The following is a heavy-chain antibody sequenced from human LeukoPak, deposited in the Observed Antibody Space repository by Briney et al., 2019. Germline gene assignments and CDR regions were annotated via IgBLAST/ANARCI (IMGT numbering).Heavy chain of an antibody. CDR1: GYAFTSYY. CDR3: AREKGFY. V-gene: IGHV1-46*01. Sequence: GASVKVSCKASGYAFTSYYMHWVRQAPGQGLEWMGVIYPSAGGSTRYTQQFQGRVTMTRDTSTSTVYMELSTLTSEDTAVYYCAREKGFYWGKGTLVTVSS. CDR2: IYPSAGGST. D-gene: IGHD2-15*01. J-gene: IGHJ4*02.